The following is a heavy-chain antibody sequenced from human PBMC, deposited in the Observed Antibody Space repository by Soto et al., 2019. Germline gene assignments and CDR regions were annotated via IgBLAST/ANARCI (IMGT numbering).Heavy chain of an antibody. D-gene: IGHD1-1*01. CDR1: GVSVSNRRYF. J-gene: IGHJ4*02. V-gene: IGHV4-39*01. CDR3: VRRLNLGPRNEPFDF. Sequence: SVTLSLTCTVSGVSVSNRRYFWGWIRQPPGKGLEWIGNIGSSGATYSNPSLKSRVSISIDTFRNQFSLNLNSVTAADTATYHCVRRLNLGPRNEPFDFWGQGILVTVSS. CDR2: IGSSGAT.